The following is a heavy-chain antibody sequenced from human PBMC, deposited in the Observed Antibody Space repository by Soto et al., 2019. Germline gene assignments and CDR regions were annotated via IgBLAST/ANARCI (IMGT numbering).Heavy chain of an antibody. CDR1: GYTFFSYG. V-gene: IGHV1-18*01. CDR2: VSGYNGHT. J-gene: IGHJ5*02. D-gene: IGHD1-26*01. CDR3: ARLVGPTSSDNWFAP. Sequence: QVKLVQSGAEVKKPGASVKVSCETSGYTFFSYGITWVRQAPGQGLEWMGWVSGYNGHTNYAQKFQGRVTMTRDISTTTAYMELRNLRSDDTAVYYCARLVGPTSSDNWFAPWGQGPLVTVSS.